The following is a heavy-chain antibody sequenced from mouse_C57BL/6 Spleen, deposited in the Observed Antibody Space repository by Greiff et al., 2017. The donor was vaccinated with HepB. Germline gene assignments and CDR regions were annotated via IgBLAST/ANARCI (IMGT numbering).Heavy chain of an antibody. CDR1: GFTFSDYY. Sequence: EVQLVESEGGLVQPGRSMKLSCTASGFTFSDYYMAWVRQVPEKGLEWVANINYDGSSTYYLDSLKSRFIISRDNAKNILYLQMSSLKSEDTATYYCARDRLGLDYWGQGTTLTVSS. D-gene: IGHD3-2*02. CDR3: ARDRLGLDY. J-gene: IGHJ2*01. CDR2: INYDGSST. V-gene: IGHV5-16*01.